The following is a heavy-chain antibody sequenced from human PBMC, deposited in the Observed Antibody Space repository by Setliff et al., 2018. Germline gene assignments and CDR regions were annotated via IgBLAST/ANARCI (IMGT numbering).Heavy chain of an antibody. CDR3: AGWFGELYGFDP. Sequence: SETLSLTCTVSGGSISSSSYYWGWIRQPPGKGLEWIGYIYYSGSTYYNPSLKSRVTISVDTSKNQFSLKLSSVTAADTAVYYCAGWFGELYGFDPWGQGTLVTVSS. V-gene: IGHV4-30-4*08. D-gene: IGHD3-10*01. CDR2: IYYSGST. CDR1: GGSISSSSYY. J-gene: IGHJ5*02.